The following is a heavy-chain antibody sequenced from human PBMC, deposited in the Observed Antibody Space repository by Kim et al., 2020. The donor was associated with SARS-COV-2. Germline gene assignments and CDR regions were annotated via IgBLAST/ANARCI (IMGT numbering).Heavy chain of an antibody. J-gene: IGHJ6*02. Sequence: SPSFQGQVTISADKSISTAYLQWSSLKASDTATYYCARSSTVVTHHGMDDWGQGTTVTVSS. CDR3: ARSSTVVTHHGMDD. V-gene: IGHV5-51*01. D-gene: IGHD4-17*01.